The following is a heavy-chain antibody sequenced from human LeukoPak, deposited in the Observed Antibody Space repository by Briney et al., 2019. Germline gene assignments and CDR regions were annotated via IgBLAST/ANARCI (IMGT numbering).Heavy chain of an antibody. CDR1: GFTFSSYK. V-gene: IGHV3-21*06. CDR3: ARGHYDILTGNYKWTPDY. J-gene: IGHJ4*02. Sequence: GGSLRLSCAAPGFTFSSYKMNWVRQAPGRGLEWVSSIHSGGSDKYYADSVKGRFTASRDNAKNSLYLQMNSLRAEDTALYYCARGHYDILTGNYKWTPDYWGQGTLVTVSS. CDR2: IHSGGSDK. D-gene: IGHD3-9*01.